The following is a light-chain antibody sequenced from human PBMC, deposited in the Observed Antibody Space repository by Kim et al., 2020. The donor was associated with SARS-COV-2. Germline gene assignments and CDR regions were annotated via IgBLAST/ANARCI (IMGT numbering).Light chain of an antibody. CDR1: SLRSYN. CDR3: NSRDSSGTHWV. J-gene: IGLJ3*02. CDR2: GKT. Sequence: ALGQTVLITCQGDSLRSYNALWYHQTPGQAPFLVIYGKTNRPSGFPDRFSGSSSGNTASLPITGAQAEDEADYYCNSRDSSGTHWVFGGWTKLTVL. V-gene: IGLV3-19*01.